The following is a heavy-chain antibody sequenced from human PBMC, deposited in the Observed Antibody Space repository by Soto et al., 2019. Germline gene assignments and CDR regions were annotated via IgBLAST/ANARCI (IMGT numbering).Heavy chain of an antibody. CDR2: ISMSSSTI. CDR1: GFTFSSYS. V-gene: IGHV3-48*02. J-gene: IGHJ6*02. CDR3: WVDDCPHSGMEG. Sequence: GGSRRLSCAASGFTFSSYSMNWVRQAPGKGLESVSYISMSSSTIYYADSVKGRFTISRDNAKSSLYLQMNSLRDEDTAVYYCWVDDCPHSGMEGLGQRT. D-gene: IGHD1-1*01.